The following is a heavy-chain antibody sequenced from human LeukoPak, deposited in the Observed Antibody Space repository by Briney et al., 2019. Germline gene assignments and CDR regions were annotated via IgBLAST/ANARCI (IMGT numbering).Heavy chain of an antibody. J-gene: IGHJ4*02. V-gene: IGHV3-23*01. D-gene: IGHD3-10*01. Sequence: HPGGSLRLSCAASGFTFSSYAVSWVRQAPGKGLEWVSAISGSGGSTYYADSVKGRFTISRDNSKNTLYLQMNSLRAEDTAVYYCAKDLGESVEVRGFDYWGQGTLVTVSS. CDR1: GFTFSSYA. CDR3: AKDLGESVEVRGFDY. CDR2: ISGSGGST.